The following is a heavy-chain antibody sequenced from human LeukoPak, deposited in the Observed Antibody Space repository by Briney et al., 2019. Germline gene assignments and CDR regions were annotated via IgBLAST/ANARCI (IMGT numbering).Heavy chain of an antibody. J-gene: IGHJ5*02. CDR2: IIPILGIA. Sequence: SVKVSCKVSGYTLTELSMHWVRQAPGQGLEWMGRIIPILGIANYAQKFQGRVTITADKSTSTAYMELSSLRSEDTAVYYCARDQPNYYGSGSLWFDPWGQGTLVTVSS. CDR3: ARDQPNYYGSGSLWFDP. CDR1: GYTLTELS. V-gene: IGHV1-69*04. D-gene: IGHD3-10*01.